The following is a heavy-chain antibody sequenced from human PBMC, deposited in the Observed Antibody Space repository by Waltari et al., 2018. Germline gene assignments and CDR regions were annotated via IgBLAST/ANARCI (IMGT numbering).Heavy chain of an antibody. CDR1: GYTFTSYY. CDR2: INPSGGST. D-gene: IGHD1-26*01. CDR3: AIEPEGSGIHDYGIDV. Sequence: QVQLVQSGAEVKKPGASVKVSCKASGYTFTSYYMHWVRQAPGQGLEWMGIINPSGGSTSYAQKCQGRVTMTRDTSTSTVYIELSSLSSEDTAVYYWAIEPEGSGIHDYGIDVWGQWTTVTVSS. V-gene: IGHV1-46*01. J-gene: IGHJ6*02.